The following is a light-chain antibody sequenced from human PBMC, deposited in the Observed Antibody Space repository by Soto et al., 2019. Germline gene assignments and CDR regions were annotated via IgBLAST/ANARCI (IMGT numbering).Light chain of an antibody. Sequence: QAVVTQPPSASGTPGQSVSISCSGSRSNIGTNPVNWYQQLPGTAPKLLFYTNTQRPSGVPDRFSASKSGTSASLAISGLQSEDEADYYCAACDDGLNSVIFGGGTKLTVL. J-gene: IGLJ2*01. CDR2: TNT. CDR1: RSNIGTNP. V-gene: IGLV1-44*01. CDR3: AACDDGLNSVI.